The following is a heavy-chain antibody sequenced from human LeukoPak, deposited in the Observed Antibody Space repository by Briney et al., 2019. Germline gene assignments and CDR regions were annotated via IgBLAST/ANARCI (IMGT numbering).Heavy chain of an antibody. V-gene: IGHV1-8*03. D-gene: IGHD3-9*01. CDR3: ARRHLRYFDWLQHYYYYYMDV. CDR2: MNPNSGNT. J-gene: IGHJ6*03. CDR1: GYTFTSYD. Sequence: GASVKVSCKASGYTFTSYDINWVRQATGQGLEWMGWMNPNSGNTGYAQKFQGRVTITRNTSISTAYMELSSLRSEDTAVYYCARRHLRYFDWLQHYYYYYMDVWGKGTTVTVSS.